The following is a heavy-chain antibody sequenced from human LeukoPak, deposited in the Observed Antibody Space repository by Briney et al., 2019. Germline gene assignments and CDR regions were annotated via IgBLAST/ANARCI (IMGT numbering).Heavy chain of an antibody. J-gene: IGHJ6*02. V-gene: IGHV4-4*02. CDR1: GGSISSSNW. CDR2: IYHSGST. CDR3: ARCSGLHYYYGLDV. D-gene: IGHD2-8*02. Sequence: KPSETLSLTCAVSGGSISSSNWWSWVRQSPGKGLEWIGEIYHSGSTNYNPSLKSRVIMSVDKSKNQFSLKLSSVTAADTAVYFCARCSGLHYYYGLDVWGQGTTVTVSS.